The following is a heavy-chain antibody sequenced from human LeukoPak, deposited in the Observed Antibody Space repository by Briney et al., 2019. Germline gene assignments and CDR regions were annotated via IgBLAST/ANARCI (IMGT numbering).Heavy chain of an antibody. CDR1: GYTFTGYY. V-gene: IGHV1-2*02. J-gene: IGHJ4*02. CDR3: ARGQQLSSN. D-gene: IGHD6-13*01. CDR2: INPNSGGT. Sequence: GASVKVSCKASGYTFTGYYIYWVRHAPGQGLEWMGWINPNSGGTNYAQKFQGRVTMTREMSISTAYMELSRLRSDDTAVYYCARGQQLSSNWGQGTLVTVSS.